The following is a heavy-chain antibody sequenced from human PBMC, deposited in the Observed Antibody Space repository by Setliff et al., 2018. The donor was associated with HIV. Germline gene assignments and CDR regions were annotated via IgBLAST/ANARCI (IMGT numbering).Heavy chain of an antibody. D-gene: IGHD1-1*01. CDR3: ARSNLEPTSRLFDP. CDR2: IYTSGST. Sequence: PSETLSLTCTVSGGSISSYYWSWIRQPAGKGLEWIGRIYTSGSTNYNPSLKSRLIISLDMSNNRFSLNLASVTAADTAVYYCARSNLEPTSRLFDPWGPGTLVTVSS. CDR1: GGSISSYY. V-gene: IGHV4-4*07. J-gene: IGHJ5*02.